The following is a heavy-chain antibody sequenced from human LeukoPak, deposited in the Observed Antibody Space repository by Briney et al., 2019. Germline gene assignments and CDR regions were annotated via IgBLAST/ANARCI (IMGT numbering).Heavy chain of an antibody. CDR3: ARMMTTVTTGPFDY. V-gene: IGHV4-59*01. J-gene: IGHJ4*02. D-gene: IGHD4-17*01. Sequence: SETLSLTCTVSGGSISGYYWSWIRQPPGKGLEWIGYIYYSGSTNYNPSLKSRVTISVDTSKNQFSLKLSSVTAADTAVYYCARMMTTVTTGPFDYWGQGTLVTVSS. CDR1: GGSISGYY. CDR2: IYYSGST.